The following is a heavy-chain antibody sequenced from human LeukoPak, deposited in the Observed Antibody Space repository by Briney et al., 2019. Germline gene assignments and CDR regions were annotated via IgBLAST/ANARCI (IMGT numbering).Heavy chain of an antibody. Sequence: GGSLRLSCAASGFTFSSYAMSWVRQAPGKGLEWVSAIRGSGGITYYADSVKGRFIISRDNSKNTLYLQMNSLRAEDTAVYYCAKVGARGYCYYGMDVWGQGTTVTVSS. D-gene: IGHD1-26*01. CDR1: GFTFSSYA. V-gene: IGHV3-23*01. J-gene: IGHJ6*02. CDR3: AKVGARGYCYYGMDV. CDR2: IRGSGGIT.